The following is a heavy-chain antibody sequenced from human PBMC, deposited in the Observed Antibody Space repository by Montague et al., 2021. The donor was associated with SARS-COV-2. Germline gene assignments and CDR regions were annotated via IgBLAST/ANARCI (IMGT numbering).Heavy chain of an antibody. D-gene: IGHD2-2*01. CDR1: GFIFSSYG. J-gene: IGHJ6*03. Sequence: VSGFIFSSYGMHWVRQAPGKGLEWVAAISYDGSNDYYADSVKGRFTISRDNSKNTLFLQMNSLRAEDTAVYYCARPFYCSSTSCFDSRDYYYYMDVWGKGTTVTVSS. CDR3: ARPFYCSSTSCFDSRDYYYYMDV. V-gene: IGHV3-30*19. CDR2: ISYDGSND.